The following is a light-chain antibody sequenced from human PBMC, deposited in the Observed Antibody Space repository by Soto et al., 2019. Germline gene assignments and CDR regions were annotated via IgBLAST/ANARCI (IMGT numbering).Light chain of an antibody. CDR2: RDS. Sequence: SYELTQPLSVSVALGQTARVTCGGNNIGSKNVHWYQQKPGQAPVLVIHRDSYRPSGIPERFSGSNSGNTATLTISRAQGGDEADYYCQMWDSSTVVFGGGTKVTVL. CDR1: NIGSKN. V-gene: IGLV3-9*01. CDR3: QMWDSSTVV. J-gene: IGLJ3*02.